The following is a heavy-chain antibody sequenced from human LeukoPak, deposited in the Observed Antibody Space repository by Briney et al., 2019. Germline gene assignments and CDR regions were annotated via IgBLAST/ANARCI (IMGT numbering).Heavy chain of an antibody. Sequence: GRSLRLSCAASGFTFDDYAMHWVRQAPGKGLEWVSGISWNSGSIDYADSVKGRFTISRDNAKNSLYLQMNSLRPEDMALYYCAKSTWGQSGRSLYFDYWGQGAMVTVSS. CDR1: GFTFDDYA. V-gene: IGHV3-9*03. CDR2: ISWNSGSI. D-gene: IGHD1-26*01. J-gene: IGHJ4*02. CDR3: AKSTWGQSGRSLYFDY.